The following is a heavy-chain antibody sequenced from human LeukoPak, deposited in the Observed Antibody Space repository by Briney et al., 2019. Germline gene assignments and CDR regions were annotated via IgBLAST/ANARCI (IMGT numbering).Heavy chain of an antibody. J-gene: IGHJ4*02. Sequence: PGRSLRLSCAASGFTFSSYGMHWVRQAPGKGLEWVAVIWYDGSNKYYADSVKGRFTIPRDNSKNTLYLQMNSLRAEDTAVYYCAKDRDPYSGYDRGLDYWGQGTLLTVSS. V-gene: IGHV3-33*06. CDR2: IWYDGSNK. D-gene: IGHD5-12*01. CDR3: AKDRDPYSGYDRGLDY. CDR1: GFTFSSYG.